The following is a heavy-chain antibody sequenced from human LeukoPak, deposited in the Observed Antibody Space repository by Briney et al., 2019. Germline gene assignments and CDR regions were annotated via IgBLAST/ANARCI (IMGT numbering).Heavy chain of an antibody. CDR2: IIPILGIA. J-gene: IGHJ3*02. Sequence: SVKVSCKASGGTFSSYAISWVRQAPGQGLEWMGRIIPILGIANYAQKFQGRVTITADKSTSTAYMELSSLRSEDTAVYYCARYSSSSFAFDIWGQGTMVTVSS. CDR3: ARYSSSSFAFDI. CDR1: GGTFSSYA. D-gene: IGHD6-6*01. V-gene: IGHV1-69*04.